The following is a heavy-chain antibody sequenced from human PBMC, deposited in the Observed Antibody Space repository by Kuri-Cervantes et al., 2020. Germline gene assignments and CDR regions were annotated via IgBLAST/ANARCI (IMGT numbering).Heavy chain of an antibody. V-gene: IGHV3-11*04. CDR3: AKDRRSGYYLVGAPQYYFDY. J-gene: IGHJ4*02. D-gene: IGHD3-3*01. CDR2: IGSSGSTI. CDR1: GFTFSDYY. Sequence: GESLKISCAASGFTFSDYYMSWIRQAPGKGLEWVSYIGSSGSTIYYADSVKGRFTISRDNAKNSLYLQMNSLRAEDTAVYYCAKDRRSGYYLVGAPQYYFDYWGQGTLVT.